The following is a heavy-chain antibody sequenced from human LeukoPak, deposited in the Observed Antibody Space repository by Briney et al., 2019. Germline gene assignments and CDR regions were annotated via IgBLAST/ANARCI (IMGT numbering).Heavy chain of an antibody. V-gene: IGHV3-21*01. Sequence: GGSLRLSCAASGFTFSSYGVHWVRQAPGKGLQWVSSITSSSSYIYYADSVKGRFTISRDNVKNSLYLQMNSLRAEDTAVYYCARHVVAVGFDYWGQGTLVTVSS. CDR3: ARHVVAVGFDY. CDR2: ITSSSSYI. J-gene: IGHJ4*02. D-gene: IGHD3-22*01. CDR1: GFTFSSYG.